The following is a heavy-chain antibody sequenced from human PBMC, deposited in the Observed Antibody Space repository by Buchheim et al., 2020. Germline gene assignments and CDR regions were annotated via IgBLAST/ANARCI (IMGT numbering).Heavy chain of an antibody. J-gene: IGHJ4*02. D-gene: IGHD3-9*01. V-gene: IGHV2-5*02. CDR2: IYWDDDK. CDR1: GFSLTTRGVG. CDR3: AHSTGYETLTGYYRPGK. Sequence: QITLKESGPTVVKPTQTLTLTCTFSGFSLTTRGVGVGWVRQPPGKALEWLALIYWDDDKRYRASLKSRLTITKDTSKNQVVLTMTNMGHVDTATYYCAHSTGYETLTGYYRPGKWGQGTL.